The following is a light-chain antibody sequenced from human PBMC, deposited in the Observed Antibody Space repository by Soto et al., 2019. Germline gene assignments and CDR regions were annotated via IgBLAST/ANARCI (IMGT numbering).Light chain of an antibody. V-gene: IGLV2-14*01. CDR3: SSYTSSTDYV. CDR2: EVT. CDR1: SSDIDTYNY. J-gene: IGLJ1*01. Sequence: ALTQPASVSGSPGQSITISCTGTSSDIDTYNYVSWYQQHPGKAPKLIIYEVTNRPSGVSNRFSGSKSGDTASLTISGLRAEDEADHYCSSYTSSTDYVFGTGTQLTVL.